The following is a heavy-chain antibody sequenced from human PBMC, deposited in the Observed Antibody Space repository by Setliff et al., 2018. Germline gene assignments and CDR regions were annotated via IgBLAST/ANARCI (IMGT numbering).Heavy chain of an antibody. CDR1: GYTLTELS. D-gene: IGHD5-18*01. CDR2: FDPEDGET. Sequence: ASVKVSCKVSGYTLTELSMHWVRQAPGKGLEWMGGFDPEDGETIYAQKFQGRVTMTEDTSTDTAYMELSSLRSEDTAVYYCARSPFPVDTVMVTTFDPWGQGTLVTVSS. CDR3: ARSPFPVDTVMVTTFDP. V-gene: IGHV1-24*01. J-gene: IGHJ5*02.